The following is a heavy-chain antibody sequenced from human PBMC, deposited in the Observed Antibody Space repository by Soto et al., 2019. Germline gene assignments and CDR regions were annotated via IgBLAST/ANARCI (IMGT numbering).Heavy chain of an antibody. Sequence: GGSLRLSCTASGFTLGDYAMSWVRPAPGKGLEWVGLIRSKVYGGTTEYAASVKGKVTITRDDAKSIAYLQMNSLKTEDTAVYYCTRDRISQDQLRRTFYYSYGMDVWGQGTMVTVSS. D-gene: IGHD2-2*01. V-gene: IGHV3-49*04. J-gene: IGHJ6*02. CDR1: GFTLGDYA. CDR2: IRSKVYGGTT. CDR3: TRDRISQDQLRRTFYYSYGMDV.